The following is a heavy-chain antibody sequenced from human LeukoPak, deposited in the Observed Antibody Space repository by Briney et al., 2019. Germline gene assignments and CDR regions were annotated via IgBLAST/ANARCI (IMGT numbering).Heavy chain of an antibody. CDR1: GFTFSAYS. J-gene: IGHJ4*02. CDR3: ATYRQVLLPFES. D-gene: IGHD2-8*02. CDR2: ISFSGTYI. V-gene: IGHV3-21*04. Sequence: GGSLRLSCAASGFTFSAYSLNWVRQAPGKGLEWISSISFSGTYIYYADSVKGRITISRDNAKNSLYLQMNSLRAEDTAIYYCATYRQVLLPFESWGQGTLVTVSS.